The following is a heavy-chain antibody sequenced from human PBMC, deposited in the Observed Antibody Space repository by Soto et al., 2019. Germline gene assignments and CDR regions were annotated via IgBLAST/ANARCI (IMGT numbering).Heavy chain of an antibody. D-gene: IGHD3-22*01. CDR3: ARLGGYYQALDN. CDR1: GGSITPYY. CDR2: IYYGGTT. V-gene: IGHV4-59*08. Sequence: SETLSLTCTVSGGSITPYYWSWIRQPPGKGLEWIGYIYYGGTTTYNPSLKSRVTISVDTSKNQFSLKLTSVTAADTAVYYCARLGGYYQALDNWGQGTLVTVSS. J-gene: IGHJ4*02.